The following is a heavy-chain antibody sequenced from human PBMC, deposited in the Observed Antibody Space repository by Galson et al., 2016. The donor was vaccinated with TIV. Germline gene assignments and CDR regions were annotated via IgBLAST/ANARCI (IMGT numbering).Heavy chain of an antibody. D-gene: IGHD3-10*01. V-gene: IGHV3-23*03. J-gene: IGHJ3*01. CDR1: GFTFSSYA. CDR2: IYGSEST. CDR3: AKDMTTIMDRAVSSYDALHV. Sequence: SLRLSCAASGFTFSSYAMTWVRQAPGKGLEWVSVIYGSESTYYADSVKGRFTISRDNSKNTLYLQMNSLRADDTAVYYCAKDMTTIMDRAVSSYDALHVWGQGTMVTVSS.